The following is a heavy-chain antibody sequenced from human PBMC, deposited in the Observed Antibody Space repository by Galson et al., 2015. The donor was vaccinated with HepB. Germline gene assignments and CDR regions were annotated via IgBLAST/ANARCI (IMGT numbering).Heavy chain of an antibody. V-gene: IGHV3-23*01. D-gene: IGHD3-22*01. CDR3: AKDFTYDSSGYYFDY. CDR2: ISGSGGST. J-gene: IGHJ4*02. CDR1: GFTFSSYA. Sequence: SLRLSCAASGFTFSSYAMSWVRQAPGKGLGWVSAISGSGGSTYYADSVKGRFTISRDNSKNTLYLQMNSLRAEDTAVYYCAKDFTYDSSGYYFDYWGQGTLVTVSS.